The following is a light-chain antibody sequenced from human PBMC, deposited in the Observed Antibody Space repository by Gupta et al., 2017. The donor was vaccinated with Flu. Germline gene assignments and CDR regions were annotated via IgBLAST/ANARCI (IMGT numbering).Light chain of an antibody. CDR2: GAS. J-gene: IGKJ4*01. CDR1: QTVSSNY. V-gene: IGKV3-20*01. Sequence: ERATLSCRASQTVSSNYLAWYQQKPGQAPRLLIYGASNRATGIPDRFSGSGSATDFTLTISRLEPEDFAVYFCQQHGSSPLTFGGGTKVEIK. CDR3: QQHGSSPLT.